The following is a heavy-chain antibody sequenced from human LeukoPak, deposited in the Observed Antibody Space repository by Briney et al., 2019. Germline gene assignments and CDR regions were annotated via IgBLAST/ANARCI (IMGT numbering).Heavy chain of an antibody. V-gene: IGHV3-30*18. CDR3: AKVSGNGDWDYYYMDV. J-gene: IGHJ6*03. Sequence: GGSLRLSCAASGFTFSSYGMHWVRQAPGKGLEWVAVISYDGSNKYYADSVKGRFTISRDNSKNTLYLQMNSLRAEDTAVYYCAKVSGNGDWDYYYMDVWGKGTTVTVSS. CDR1: GFTFSSYG. CDR2: ISYDGSNK. D-gene: IGHD4-17*01.